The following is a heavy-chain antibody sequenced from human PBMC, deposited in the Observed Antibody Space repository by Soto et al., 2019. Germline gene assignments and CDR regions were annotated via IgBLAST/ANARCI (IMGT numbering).Heavy chain of an antibody. CDR3: ARERKDYYDSSGYFDY. V-gene: IGHV4-59*01. CDR2: IFYSGST. Sequence: SETLSLTCTVSGGSISSYYWSWIRQPPGKGLEWIGYIFYSGSTNYNPSLKSRVTISVDTSKNQFSLKLSSVTAADTAVYYCARERKDYYDSSGYFDYWGQGTLVTVSS. CDR1: GGSISSYY. J-gene: IGHJ4*02. D-gene: IGHD3-22*01.